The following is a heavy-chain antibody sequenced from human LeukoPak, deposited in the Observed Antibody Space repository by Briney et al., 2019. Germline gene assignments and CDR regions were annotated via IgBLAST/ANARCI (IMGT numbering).Heavy chain of an antibody. Sequence: GASVKVSCKASGGTFSSYAISWVRQAPGQGLEWMGGIIPIFGTANYAQKFQGRVTITTDESTSTAYMELSSLRPEDTAVYYCVGGVPAATSFDYWGQGTLVTVSS. D-gene: IGHD2-2*01. CDR3: VGGVPAATSFDY. CDR1: GGTFSSYA. J-gene: IGHJ4*02. V-gene: IGHV1-69*05. CDR2: IIPIFGTA.